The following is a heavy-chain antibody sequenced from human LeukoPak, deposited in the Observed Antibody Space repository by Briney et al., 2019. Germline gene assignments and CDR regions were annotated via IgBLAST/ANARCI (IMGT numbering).Heavy chain of an antibody. CDR3: GAAGNSYYYYYMDV. CDR1: GGTFISYA. J-gene: IGHJ6*03. Sequence: ASVKVSCKASGGTFISYAISWVRQAPGQGGEGMGGIIPIFGTANYAQKFQGRVTITTDESTSTAYMELSSLRSEDTAVYYCGAAGNSYYYYYMDVWGKGTTVTVSS. D-gene: IGHD6-13*01. V-gene: IGHV1-69*05. CDR2: IIPIFGTA.